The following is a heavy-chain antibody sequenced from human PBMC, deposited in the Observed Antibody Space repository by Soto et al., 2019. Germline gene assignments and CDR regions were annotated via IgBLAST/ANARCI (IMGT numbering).Heavy chain of an antibody. J-gene: IGHJ6*02. CDR3: AEGPEGYYYYGMDV. CDR1: GFTFDDYT. CDR2: ISWDGGST. V-gene: IGHV3-43*01. Sequence: PGGSLRLSCAASGFTFDDYTMHWVRQAPGKGLEWVSLISWDGGSTYYADSVKGRFTISRDNSKNSLYLQMNSLRTEDTALYYCAEGPEGYYYYGMDVWGQGTTVTVSS.